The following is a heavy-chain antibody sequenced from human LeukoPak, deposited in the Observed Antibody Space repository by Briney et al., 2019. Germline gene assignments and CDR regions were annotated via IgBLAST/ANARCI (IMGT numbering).Heavy chain of an antibody. D-gene: IGHD6-13*01. V-gene: IGHV3-7*01. CDR3: ARADRGIAAAGICQH. J-gene: IGHJ1*01. CDR1: GFTFSSYW. Sequence: GGSLRLSCAASGFTFSSYWMSWVRQAPGKGPEWVANIKQDGSEKYYVDSVKGRFTISRDNAKNSLYLQMNSLRAEDTAVYYCARADRGIAAAGICQHWGQGTLVTVSS. CDR2: IKQDGSEK.